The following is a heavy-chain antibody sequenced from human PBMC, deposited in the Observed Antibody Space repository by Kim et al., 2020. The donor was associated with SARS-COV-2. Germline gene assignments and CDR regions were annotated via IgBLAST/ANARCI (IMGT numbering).Heavy chain of an antibody. D-gene: IGHD6-13*01. CDR2: DST. V-gene: IGHV3-23*01. J-gene: IGHJ4*02. CDR3: AKDSSSSDY. Sequence: DSTYYADSVKGRFIISRDNSKNTLYLQMNSLRAEDAAVYYCAKDSSSSDYWGQGTLVTVSS.